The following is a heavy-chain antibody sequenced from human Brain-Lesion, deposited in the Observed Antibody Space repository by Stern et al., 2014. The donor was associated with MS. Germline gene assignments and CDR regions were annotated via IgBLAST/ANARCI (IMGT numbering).Heavy chain of an antibody. CDR2: IFNSGST. CDR3: ARGRVVPGFQYYATDV. Sequence: QLQLQESGPGLVKPSQTLSLSCTVSGGSISSGGYYWSWIRQPAGKGLEWIGRIFNSGSTRYNPSLKSRVTLSIATYQNQFSLRLNSMTAADTAVYYCARGRVVPGFQYYATDVWGQGTTVIVSS. V-gene: IGHV4-61*02. D-gene: IGHD2-2*01. CDR1: GGSISSGGYY. J-gene: IGHJ6*02.